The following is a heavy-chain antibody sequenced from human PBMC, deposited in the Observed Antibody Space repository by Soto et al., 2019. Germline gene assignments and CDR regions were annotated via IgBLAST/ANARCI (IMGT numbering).Heavy chain of an antibody. CDR2: ISYDGSNK. CDR3: ARGGDIVVVVAATKGAFDI. D-gene: IGHD2-15*01. V-gene: IGHV3-30-3*01. CDR1: GFTFSSYA. Sequence: GGSLRLSCAASGFTFSSYAMHWVRQAPGKGLEWVAVISYDGSNKYYADYVKGRFTISRDNSKNTLYLQMNSLRAEDTAVYYCARGGDIVVVVAATKGAFDIWGQGTMVTVSS. J-gene: IGHJ3*02.